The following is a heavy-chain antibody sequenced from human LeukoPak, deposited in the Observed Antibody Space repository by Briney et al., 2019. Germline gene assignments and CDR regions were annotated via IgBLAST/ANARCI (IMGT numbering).Heavy chain of an antibody. CDR1: GFIFSPYW. D-gene: IGHD5-18*01. Sequence: PGGSLRLSCAASGFIFSPYWVTWVRQAPGKGLEWVSYISSSGSTIYYADSVKGRFTISRDNAKNSLYLQMNSLRAEDTAVYYCARAKAVDTAMVIGYWGQGTLVTVSS. V-gene: IGHV3-11*01. CDR2: ISSSGSTI. J-gene: IGHJ4*02. CDR3: ARAKAVDTAMVIGY.